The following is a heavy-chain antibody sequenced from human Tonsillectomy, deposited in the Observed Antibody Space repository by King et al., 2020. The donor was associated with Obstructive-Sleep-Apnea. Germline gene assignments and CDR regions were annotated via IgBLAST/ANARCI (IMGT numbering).Heavy chain of an antibody. CDR3: AREWAAEGYRSSWYTDAFDI. D-gene: IGHD6-19*01. J-gene: IGHJ3*02. V-gene: IGHV3-48*04. CDR1: GFTFSNCT. Sequence: EVQLVESGGGLVQPGGSLRLSCSASGFTFSNCTMSWVRQAPGKGLEWLSHISSSSSSIYYADSVKGRFSVSRDNAKNSLYLQMNSLRAADTAVYYCAREWAAEGYRSSWYTDAFDIWGQGTMVTVSS. CDR2: ISSSSSSI.